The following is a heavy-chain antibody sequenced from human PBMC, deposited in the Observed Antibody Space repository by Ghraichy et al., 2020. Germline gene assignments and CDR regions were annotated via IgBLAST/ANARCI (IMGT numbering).Heavy chain of an antibody. J-gene: IGHJ4*02. D-gene: IGHD4-17*01. Sequence: GGSLRLSCAASGFTFSSYAMSWVRQAPGKGLEWVSAISGSGGSTYYADSVKGRFTISRDNSKNTLYLQMNSLRAEDTAVYYCAKVGDYGDYDLEGVDYFDYWGQGTLVTVSS. CDR1: GFTFSSYA. CDR3: AKVGDYGDYDLEGVDYFDY. CDR2: ISGSGGST. V-gene: IGHV3-23*01.